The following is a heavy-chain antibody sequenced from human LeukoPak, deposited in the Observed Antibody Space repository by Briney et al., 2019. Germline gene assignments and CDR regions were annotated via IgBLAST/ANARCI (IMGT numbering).Heavy chain of an antibody. J-gene: IGHJ4*02. V-gene: IGHV5-51*01. CDR3: ARHVPPGANCGGDCYGHPGSD. CDR1: GYSFTSYW. Sequence: GESLKISCKGSGYSFTSYWIGWVRQMPGKGLEWMGIIYPGDSDTRYSPSFQGQVTISADKSISTAYLQWSSLKASDTAMYYCARHVPPGANCGGDCYGHPGSDLGQGTLVTVSS. CDR2: IYPGDSDT. D-gene: IGHD2-21*02.